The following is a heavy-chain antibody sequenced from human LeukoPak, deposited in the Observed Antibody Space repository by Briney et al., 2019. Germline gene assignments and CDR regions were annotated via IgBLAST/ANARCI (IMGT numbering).Heavy chain of an antibody. V-gene: IGHV4-34*01. CDR1: GGSFSGYY. D-gene: IGHD3-10*01. Sequence: SETLSLTCAVYGGSFSGYYWSWIRQPPGKGLEWIGEINHSGSTNCNPSLKSRVTISVDTSKNQFSLKLSSVTAADTAVYYCARLKRYYGSGSYYKTFDYWGQGTLVTVSS. CDR3: ARLKRYYGSGSYYKTFDY. J-gene: IGHJ4*02. CDR2: INHSGST.